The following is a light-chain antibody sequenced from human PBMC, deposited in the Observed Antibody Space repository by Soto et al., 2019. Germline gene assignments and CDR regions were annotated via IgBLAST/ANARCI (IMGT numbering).Light chain of an antibody. V-gene: IGKV4-1*01. Sequence: DIVMTQSPDSLAVSLGERATINCKSSQSVLYSSNNKNYLAWYQQKPGQPPKLLIYWASTRESGVPDRFSGSGSGTDFTLTISSLQAEDVAVYYSKQYYSPRWTFGQASKGDFK. J-gene: IGKJ1*01. CDR3: KQYYSPRWT. CDR1: QSVLYSSNNKNY. CDR2: WAS.